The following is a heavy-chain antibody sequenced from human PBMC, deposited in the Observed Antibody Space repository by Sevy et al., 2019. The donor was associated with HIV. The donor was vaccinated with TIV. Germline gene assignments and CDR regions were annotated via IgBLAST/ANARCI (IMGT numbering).Heavy chain of an antibody. V-gene: IGHV3-53*01. J-gene: IGHJ4*02. CDR3: ARDEYWGRRAY. Sequence: GGSLRLSCAASGFTVSSNYMSWVRQAPGKGLEWVSVIYSGGSTYYADSVKGRFTISRDNSKNTLYLQMNSLRAEDTAVYYCARDEYWGRRAYWGQGTLVTVSS. CDR2: IYSGGST. CDR1: GFTVSSNY. D-gene: IGHD3-16*01.